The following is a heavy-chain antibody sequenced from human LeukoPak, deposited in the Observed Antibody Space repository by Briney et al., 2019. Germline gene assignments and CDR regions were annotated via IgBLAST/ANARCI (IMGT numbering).Heavy chain of an antibody. J-gene: IGHJ4*02. CDR3: AREERYFDWLSGDFDY. CDR2: ISAYNGNA. V-gene: IGHV1-18*04. D-gene: IGHD3-9*01. Sequence: ASVKVSCKASGYTFTSYGISWVRQAPGQGLEWMGWISAYNGNANYAQKLQGRVTMTTDTSTSTAYMELRSLRSDDTAVYYCAREERYFDWLSGDFDYWGQGTLVTVPS. CDR1: GYTFTSYG.